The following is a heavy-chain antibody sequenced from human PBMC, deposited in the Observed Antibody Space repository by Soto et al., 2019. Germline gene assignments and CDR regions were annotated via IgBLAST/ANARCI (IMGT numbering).Heavy chain of an antibody. CDR1: GFIFSSYG. CDR3: ARDRGYSYGYADY. V-gene: IGHV3-33*08. D-gene: IGHD5-18*01. J-gene: IGHJ4*02. Sequence: VHLLESGGGLVHPGESLRLSCVASGFIFSSYGMHWVRQAPGKGLEWVAVIWYDGSNKYYADSVKGRFTISRDNSKNTLYLQMNSLRAEDTAVYYCARDRGYSYGYADYWGQGTLVTVSS. CDR2: IWYDGSNK.